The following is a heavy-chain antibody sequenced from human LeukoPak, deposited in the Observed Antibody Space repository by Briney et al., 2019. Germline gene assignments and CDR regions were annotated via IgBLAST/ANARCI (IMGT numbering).Heavy chain of an antibody. CDR2: IYSCGGT. D-gene: IGHD3-22*01. CDR3: VQDLTHFRVWDSYDTTGLNY. V-gene: IGHV3-NL1*01. CDR1: GFTFNDYA. J-gene: IGHJ4*02. Sequence: HPGGSLRLSCAAPGFTFNDYAMHWVRQAPGKGLEWVSVIYSCGGTYFANPLKGRVTVSRYKSQNTRYPQMNSLRAEDTAVYYCVQDLTHFRVWDSYDTTGLNYWGQGTLVTVSS.